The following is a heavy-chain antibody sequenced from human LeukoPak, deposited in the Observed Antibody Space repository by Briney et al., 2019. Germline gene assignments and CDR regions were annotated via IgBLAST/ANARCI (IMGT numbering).Heavy chain of an antibody. Sequence: GGSLRLSCAASGFTFSSYAMSWVRQAPGKGLEWVSAISGSGGSTYYADSVEGRFTISRDNSKNTLYLQMNSLRAEDTAVYYCAKADYGDYEGDAFDIWGQGTMVTVSS. CDR2: ISGSGGST. J-gene: IGHJ3*02. V-gene: IGHV3-23*01. D-gene: IGHD4-17*01. CDR3: AKADYGDYEGDAFDI. CDR1: GFTFSSYA.